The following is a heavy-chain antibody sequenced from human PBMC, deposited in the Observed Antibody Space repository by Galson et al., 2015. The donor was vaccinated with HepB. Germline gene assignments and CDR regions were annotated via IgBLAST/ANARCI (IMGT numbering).Heavy chain of an antibody. D-gene: IGHD5-18*01. V-gene: IGHV3-21*01. CDR1: GFTFSSYS. Sequence: SLRLSCAASGFTFSSYSMNWVRQAPGKGLEWVSSISSSSSYIYYADSVKGRFTISRDNAKNSLYLQMNSLRAEDTAVYYCARADIQLWLREVEWYFDLWGRGTLVTVSS. CDR2: ISSSSSYI. J-gene: IGHJ2*01. CDR3: ARADIQLWLREVEWYFDL.